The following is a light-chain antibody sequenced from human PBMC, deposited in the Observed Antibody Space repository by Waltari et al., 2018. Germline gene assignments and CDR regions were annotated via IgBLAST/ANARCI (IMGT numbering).Light chain of an antibody. Sequence: QSALTQPASVSGSPGQSITISCTGTSSDVGSYNLVSWYQQHPAKAPKPMIYEVTERPSGVSNRFSGSKSDNTASLTISGLQAEDEADYYCCSHAGSSIYVFGTGTKVTIL. J-gene: IGLJ1*01. CDR3: CSHAGSSIYV. CDR1: SSDVGSYNL. V-gene: IGLV2-23*02. CDR2: EVT.